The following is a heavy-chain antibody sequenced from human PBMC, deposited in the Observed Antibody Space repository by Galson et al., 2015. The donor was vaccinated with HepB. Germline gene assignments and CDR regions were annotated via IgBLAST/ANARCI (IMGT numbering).Heavy chain of an antibody. D-gene: IGHD2-2*01. CDR1: GGTFSSYA. CDR2: IIPIFGTA. CDR3: ARHPGLPAKPKNNWFDP. J-gene: IGHJ5*02. Sequence: SVKVSCKASGGTFSSYAISWVRQAPGQGLEWMGGIIPIFGTANYAQKFQGRVTITADKSTSTAYMELSSLRSEDTAVYYCARHPGLPAKPKNNWFDPWGQGTLVTVSS. V-gene: IGHV1-69*06.